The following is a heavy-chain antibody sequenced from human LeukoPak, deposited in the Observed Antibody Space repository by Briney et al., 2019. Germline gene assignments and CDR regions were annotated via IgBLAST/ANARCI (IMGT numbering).Heavy chain of an antibody. CDR2: ISSSSSYI. J-gene: IGHJ5*02. CDR3: ARDKLQWLVSP. V-gene: IGHV3-21*01. D-gene: IGHD6-19*01. CDR1: GFTFSSYS. Sequence: GGPLRLSCAASGFTFSSYSMNWVRQAPGKGLEWVSSISSSSSYIYYADSVKGRFTISRDNAKNSLYLQMNSLRAEDTAVYYCARDKLQWLVSPWGQGTLVTVSS.